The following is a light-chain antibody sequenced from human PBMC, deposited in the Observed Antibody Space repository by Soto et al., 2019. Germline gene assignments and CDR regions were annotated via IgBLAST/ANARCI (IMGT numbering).Light chain of an antibody. CDR2: DNN. V-gene: IGLV1-51*01. J-gene: IGLJ2*01. CDR3: GTWESYLSVGV. CDR1: GSNIGSNS. Sequence: QSVLTQRPSVSAAPGQTVTISCSGSGSNIGSNSVSWYQQVPGTAPKLLLYDNNKRPSGIPDRFSGSKSGTSATLGITGLRTADEADYYCGTWESYLSVGVFGGGTKLTVL.